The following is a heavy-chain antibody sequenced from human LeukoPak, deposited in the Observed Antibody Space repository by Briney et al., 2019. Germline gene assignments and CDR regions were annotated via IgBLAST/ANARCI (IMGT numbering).Heavy chain of an antibody. CDR2: IYYDGSSK. CDR1: GFTFSHYW. V-gene: IGHV3-30*02. Sequence: GGSLRLSCAPSGFTFSHYWMSWVRQAPGKGLEWVAFIYYDGSSKYYADSVKGRFTISRDNSKNTVYLQMNSLRGEDTAVYYCRDPFDYWGQGTLVTVSS. CDR3: RDPFDY. J-gene: IGHJ4*02.